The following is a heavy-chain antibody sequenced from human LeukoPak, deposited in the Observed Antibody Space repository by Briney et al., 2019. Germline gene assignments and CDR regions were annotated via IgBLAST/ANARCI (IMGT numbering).Heavy chain of an antibody. CDR1: GFTFSSYG. D-gene: IGHD5-12*01. Sequence: GGSLRLSCAASGFTFSSYGMSWVRQAPGKGLEWVANIKQDGSEKYYVDSVKGRFTISRDNAKNSLYLQMNSLRAEDTAVYYCARAREGSGYFYYYYYYMDVWGKGTTVTVSS. J-gene: IGHJ6*03. CDR2: IKQDGSEK. CDR3: ARAREGSGYFYYYYYYMDV. V-gene: IGHV3-7*01.